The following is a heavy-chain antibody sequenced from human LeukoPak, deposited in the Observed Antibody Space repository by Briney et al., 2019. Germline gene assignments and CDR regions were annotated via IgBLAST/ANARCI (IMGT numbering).Heavy chain of an antibody. CDR2: ISYDGSNK. CDR3: ARDLDSSTWYRGFDY. CDR1: GFTFSSYG. V-gene: IGHV3-33*05. J-gene: IGHJ4*02. D-gene: IGHD6-13*01. Sequence: GGSLRLSCAASGFTFSSYGMHWVRQAPGKGLEWVAVISYDGSNKYYADSVKGRFTISRDNSKNTLYLQMNSLRAEDTAVYYCARDLDSSTWYRGFDYWGQGTLVTVSS.